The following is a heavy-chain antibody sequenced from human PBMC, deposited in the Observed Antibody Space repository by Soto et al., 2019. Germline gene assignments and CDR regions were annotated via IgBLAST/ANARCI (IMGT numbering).Heavy chain of an antibody. Sequence: EVQLVESGGGLVQSGGSLRLSCAASGFTFRNYWMRWVRQVPGRGLVWVSCINFEGRSTSYADSVKGRFTISRDNAKNTLYLQMNSLRTEDTAVYYCARGVYDYVWGTPVRYYGMVVWGQGTTVSVSS. J-gene: IGHJ6*02. CDR2: INFEGRST. V-gene: IGHV3-74*01. CDR1: GFTFRNYW. CDR3: ARGVYDYVWGTPVRYYGMVV. D-gene: IGHD3-16*01.